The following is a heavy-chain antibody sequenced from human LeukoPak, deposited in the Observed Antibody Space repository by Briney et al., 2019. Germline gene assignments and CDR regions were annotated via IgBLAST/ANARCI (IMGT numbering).Heavy chain of an antibody. V-gene: IGHV4-59*01. CDR2: IYYSGST. CDR3: ARKRGLRFLEWSDAFDI. CDR1: GGSISSYY. D-gene: IGHD3-3*01. Sequence: SETLSLTCTVSGGSISSYYWSWIRQPPGKGLEWIGYIYYSGSTNYNPSLKSRVTISVDTSKNQFSLKLSSVTAADTAVYYCARKRGLRFLEWSDAFDIWGQGTMVTVSS. J-gene: IGHJ3*02.